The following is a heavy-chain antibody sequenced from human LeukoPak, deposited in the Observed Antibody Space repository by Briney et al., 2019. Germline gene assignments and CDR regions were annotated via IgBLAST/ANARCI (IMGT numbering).Heavy chain of an antibody. CDR2: IKQGGSEK. CDR1: GFTFSSYW. D-gene: IGHD4-11*01. Sequence: GGSLRLSCAASGFTFSSYWMSWVRQAPGKGLEWVANIKQGGSEKYYVDSVKGRFTISRDDSKNTLYLQMNSLRAEDTAVYYCARDTSLQYPRGGYYYYMDVWGKGTTVTVSS. J-gene: IGHJ6*03. V-gene: IGHV3-7*01. CDR3: ARDTSLQYPRGGYYYYMDV.